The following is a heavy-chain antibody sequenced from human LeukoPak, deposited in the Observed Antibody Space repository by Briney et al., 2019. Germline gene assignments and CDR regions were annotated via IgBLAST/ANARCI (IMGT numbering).Heavy chain of an antibody. CDR1: GSSISSSSYY. Sequence: SETLSLNCTVPGSSISSSSYYWGWIRQPPGKGLEWIGSIYYSGSTYYNPSLKSRVTISVDTSKNQFSLKLSSVTAADTAVYYCARQTYGDYDVFDIWGQGTMVTVSS. CDR2: IYYSGST. J-gene: IGHJ3*02. V-gene: IGHV4-39*01. CDR3: ARQTYGDYDVFDI. D-gene: IGHD4-17*01.